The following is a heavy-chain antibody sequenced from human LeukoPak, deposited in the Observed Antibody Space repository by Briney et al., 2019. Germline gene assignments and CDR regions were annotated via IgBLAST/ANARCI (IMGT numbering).Heavy chain of an antibody. CDR3: ARSPICSGGSCYPGYFDY. Sequence: GGSLRLSCAASGFTVSSNYMSWVRQAPGKGLEWVSVIYSGGSTYYADSVKGRFTISRDNSKNTLYLQMNSLRAEDTAVYYCARSPICSGGSCYPGYFDYWGQGTLVTVSS. J-gene: IGHJ4*02. CDR2: IYSGGST. D-gene: IGHD2-15*01. V-gene: IGHV3-66*01. CDR1: GFTVSSNY.